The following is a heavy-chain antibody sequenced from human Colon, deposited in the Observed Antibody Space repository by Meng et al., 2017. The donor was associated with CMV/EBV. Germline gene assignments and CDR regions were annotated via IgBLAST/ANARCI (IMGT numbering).Heavy chain of an antibody. J-gene: IGHJ6*02. Sequence: GGSLRLSCVVSGFTFSSFSMAWVRQATGKGLEWVASISSSSTHIYYADSVKGRFTVSRDNDRNSLYLQMNSLRAEDTAVYYCARDRHYYDLWNGSPVRGMDVWGQGTTVTVSS. D-gene: IGHD3-3*01. V-gene: IGHV3-21*01. CDR1: GFTFSSFS. CDR3: ARDRHYYDLWNGSPVRGMDV. CDR2: ISSSSTHI.